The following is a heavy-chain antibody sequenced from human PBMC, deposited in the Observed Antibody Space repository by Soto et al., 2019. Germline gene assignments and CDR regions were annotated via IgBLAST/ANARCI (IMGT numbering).Heavy chain of an antibody. J-gene: IGHJ4*02. CDR2: FYPGDSDT. Sequence: GESLKISCKGSGYSFTNYWVAWVRQMPGKGLEWMGVFYPGDSDTRYSPSFQGQVTISDDKSISTAYLQWSGLQASDTAIYYCARGSGSYAAGFDYWGQGTQVTVSS. CDR3: ARGSGSYAAGFDY. V-gene: IGHV5-51*01. D-gene: IGHD1-26*01. CDR1: GYSFTNYW.